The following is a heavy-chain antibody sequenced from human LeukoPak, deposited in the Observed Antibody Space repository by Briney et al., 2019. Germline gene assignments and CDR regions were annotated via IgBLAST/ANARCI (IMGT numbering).Heavy chain of an antibody. CDR3: ARGGQQLGEFDC. V-gene: IGHV3-13*01. CDR1: GFTFSSYD. J-gene: IGHJ4*02. Sequence: AGGSLRLSCAASGFTFSSYDMHWVRQATGKGLEWVSAIGTAGDTYYPGSVKGRFTISRENAKNSLYLQMNSLRAGDTAVYYCARGGQQLGEFDCWDQGTLVTVSS. CDR2: IGTAGDT. D-gene: IGHD6-13*01.